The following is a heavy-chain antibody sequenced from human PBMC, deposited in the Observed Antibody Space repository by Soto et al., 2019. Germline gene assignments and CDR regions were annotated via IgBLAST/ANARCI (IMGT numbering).Heavy chain of an antibody. CDR3: ALASYYDFWSGYYRLDY. D-gene: IGHD3-3*01. CDR1: GGTCSSYA. J-gene: IGHJ4*02. Sequence: SVKVSCKASGGTCSSYAISCVLQFPVQWLDWMGGIIPIFGTANYAQKFQGRVTITADKSTSTAYMELSSLRSEDTAVYYCALASYYDFWSGYYRLDYWGQGTLVTVSS. CDR2: IIPIFGTA. V-gene: IGHV1-69*06.